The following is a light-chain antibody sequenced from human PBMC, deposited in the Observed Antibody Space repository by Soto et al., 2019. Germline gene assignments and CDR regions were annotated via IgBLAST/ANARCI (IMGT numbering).Light chain of an antibody. CDR1: SSDVGGYRY. V-gene: IGLV2-14*01. Sequence: QSALTQPGSVSGSPGQSITISCTGTSSDVGGYRYVSWFQQHPGKAPKLIIYEVSNRPSGVSSRFSGSKSDNPASLTISGLQADDEADYYCCSYTSTDIPYVFGTGTKVTVL. J-gene: IGLJ1*01. CDR3: CSYTSTDIPYV. CDR2: EVS.